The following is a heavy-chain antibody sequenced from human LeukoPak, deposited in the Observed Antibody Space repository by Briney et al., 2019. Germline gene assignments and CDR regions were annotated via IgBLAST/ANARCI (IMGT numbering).Heavy chain of an antibody. V-gene: IGHV3-30-3*01. D-gene: IGHD1-1*01. Sequence: GGSLRLSCAASGFTFSSYAMHWVRQAPGRGLEWVAVTSSDGNIKYYADSVKGRFTISRDNSKNTLYLQMNSLRGEDTGVYYCARDPVPATARHFDYWGQGTLVTVSS. CDR3: ARDPVPATARHFDY. J-gene: IGHJ4*02. CDR2: TSSDGNIK. CDR1: GFTFSSYA.